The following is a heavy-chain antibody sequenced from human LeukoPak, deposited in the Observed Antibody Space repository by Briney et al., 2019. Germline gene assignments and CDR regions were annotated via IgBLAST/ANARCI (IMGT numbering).Heavy chain of an antibody. J-gene: IGHJ5*01. CDR3: AKGSSSWYVAGWFDS. D-gene: IGHD6-13*01. Sequence: GGSLRLSCAASGFPFSSYAVNWVRQAPGKGLEWVSVISGSGDRAYYGDTVKGRFSISRDNSKNTVYLQMNSLRVEDTAIYYCAKGSSSWYVAGWFDSWGQGTLFTVSP. CDR2: ISGSGDRA. CDR1: GFPFSSYA. V-gene: IGHV3-23*01.